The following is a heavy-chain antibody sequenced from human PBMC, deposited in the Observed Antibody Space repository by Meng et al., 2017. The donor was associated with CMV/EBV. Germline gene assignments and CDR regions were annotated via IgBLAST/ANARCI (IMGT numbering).Heavy chain of an antibody. Sequence: SETLSLTCTVSGGSLSSYYWSWIRQPPGKGLEWIGYTYYSGSTNYNPSLKSRVTISVDTSKNQFSLKLSSVTAADTAVYYCAREFIVGSGFDYWGQGTLVTVSS. D-gene: IGHD1-26*01. CDR3: AREFIVGSGFDY. V-gene: IGHV4-59*01. J-gene: IGHJ4*02. CDR1: GGSLSSYY. CDR2: TYYSGST.